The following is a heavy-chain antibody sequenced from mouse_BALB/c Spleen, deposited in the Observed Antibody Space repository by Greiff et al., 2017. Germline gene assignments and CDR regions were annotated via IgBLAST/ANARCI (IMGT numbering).Heavy chain of an antibody. Sequence: EVKLVESGGGLVKPGGSLKLSCAASGFTFSSYTMSWVRQTPEKRLEWVATISSGGSYTYYPDSVKGRFTISRDNAKNTLYLQMSSLKSEDTAMYYCTRVDYSDYWGQGTTRTVSS. CDR3: TRVDYSDY. V-gene: IGHV5-6-4*01. CDR1: GFTFSSYT. J-gene: IGHJ2*01. CDR2: ISSGGSYT.